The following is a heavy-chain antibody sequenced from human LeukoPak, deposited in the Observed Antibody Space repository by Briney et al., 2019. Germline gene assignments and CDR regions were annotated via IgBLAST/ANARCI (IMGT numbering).Heavy chain of an antibody. CDR3: ARSSRTIFGVVIIPFDY. D-gene: IGHD3-3*01. V-gene: IGHV4-34*01. CDR1: GGSFSGYY. J-gene: IGHJ4*02. CDR2: INHSGST. Sequence: SETLSLTCAVYGGSFSGYYWSWIRQPPGKGLEWIGEINHSGSTNYSPSLKSRVTISVDTPKNQFSLKLSSVTAADTAVYYCARSSRTIFGVVIIPFDYWGQGTLVTVSS.